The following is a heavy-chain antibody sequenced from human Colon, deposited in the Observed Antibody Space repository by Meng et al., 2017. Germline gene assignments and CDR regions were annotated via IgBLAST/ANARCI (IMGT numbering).Heavy chain of an antibody. J-gene: IGHJ4*02. Sequence: QVQLVQSGTEVKRPGASVKVSCKASGYTFSDCYIHWVRQAPGQGLEWMGWIVPNSGDTNYAQKFQGRVTMTRDTSISTAYMELSRLRSDDTALYYCARGYSSGISFDYWGQGTLVTVPS. D-gene: IGHD6-19*01. V-gene: IGHV1-2*02. CDR3: ARGYSSGISFDY. CDR2: IVPNSGDT. CDR1: GYTFSDCY.